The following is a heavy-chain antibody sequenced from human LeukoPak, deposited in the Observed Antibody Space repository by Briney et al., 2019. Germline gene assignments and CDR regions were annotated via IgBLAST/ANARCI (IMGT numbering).Heavy chain of an antibody. CDR1: GFTFSSYA. CDR3: VKDNPLDY. J-gene: IGHJ4*02. Sequence: QPGGSLRLSCAASGFTFSSYAMSWVRQAPGKGLEWVSGISGSGGSTYYADSVKGRFTISRDNSKNTLYLYVNSLRPDDSAVYYCVKDNPLDYWGQGTLVIVSS. V-gene: IGHV3-23*01. CDR2: ISGSGGST.